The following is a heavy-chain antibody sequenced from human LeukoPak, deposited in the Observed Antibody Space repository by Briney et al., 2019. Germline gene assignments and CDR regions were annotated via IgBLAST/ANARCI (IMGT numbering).Heavy chain of an antibody. V-gene: IGHV4-4*07. CDR2: IYTSGST. CDR3: ARGGAVAGKNYYYYGMDV. D-gene: IGHD6-19*01. CDR1: GGSISSYY. Sequence: SETLSLTCTVSGGSISSYYWSWIRQPAGKGLEWIGRIYTSGSTSYNPSLKSRVTMSVDTSKNQFSLKLSSVTAADTAVYYCARGGAVAGKNYYYYGMDVWGQGTTVTVSS. J-gene: IGHJ6*02.